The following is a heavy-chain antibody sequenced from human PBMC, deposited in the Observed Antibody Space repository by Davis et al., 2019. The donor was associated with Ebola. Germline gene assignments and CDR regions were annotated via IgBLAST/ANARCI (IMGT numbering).Heavy chain of an antibody. CDR3: ARDRGYCSGGSCYAGAFDI. D-gene: IGHD2-15*01. V-gene: IGHV3-21*01. Sequence: PGGSLRLSCAASGFTFSSYSMNWVRQAPGKGLEWVSSISSSSSYIYYADSVKGRFTISRDNAKNSLYLQMNSLRAEDTAVYYCARDRGYCSGGSCYAGAFDIWGQGTMVIVSS. J-gene: IGHJ3*02. CDR2: ISSSSSYI. CDR1: GFTFSSYS.